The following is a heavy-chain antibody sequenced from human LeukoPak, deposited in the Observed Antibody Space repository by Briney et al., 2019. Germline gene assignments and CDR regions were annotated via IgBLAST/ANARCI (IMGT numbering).Heavy chain of an antibody. Sequence: GGTLRLSCAASGLTFSNFWMSWVRQAAGRGLEWVAKMKQDGSEIYYVDSVKGRFTISRDNAKNSLYLQMNSRRGEDTAVYYCARIRSNAWVYGGQGTLVTVSS. CDR2: MKQDGSEI. D-gene: IGHD2-2*01. V-gene: IGHV3-7*01. J-gene: IGHJ4*02. CDR1: GLTFSNFW. CDR3: ARIRSNAWVY.